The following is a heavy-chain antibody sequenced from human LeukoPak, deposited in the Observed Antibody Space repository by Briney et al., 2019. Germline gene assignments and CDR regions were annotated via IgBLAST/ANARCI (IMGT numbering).Heavy chain of an antibody. CDR3: ARFNYDSSGYYHSSLDY. CDR2: INHSGST. J-gene: IGHJ4*02. V-gene: IGHV4-34*01. D-gene: IGHD3-22*01. Sequence: SETLSLTCAVYGGSFSGYYWSWIRQPPGKGLEWIGEINHSGSTNYNPSLKSRVTISVDTSKNQFSLKLSSVTAADTAVYYCARFNYDSSGYYHSSLDYWGQGTLVTVSS. CDR1: GGSFSGYY.